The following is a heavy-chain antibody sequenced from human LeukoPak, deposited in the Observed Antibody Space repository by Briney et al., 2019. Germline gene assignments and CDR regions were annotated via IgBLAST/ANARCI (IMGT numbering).Heavy chain of an antibody. CDR1: GFTVSSNY. V-gene: IGHV3-53*01. Sequence: PGGSLRLSCAASGFTVSSNYMSWVRQATGKGLEWVSVIYSGGYTYYADSVKGRFTISRDNAKNSLYLQMNSLRAEDTAVYYCARGAYYYEDWGQGTLVTVSS. CDR2: IYSGGYT. D-gene: IGHD3-22*01. CDR3: ARGAYYYED. J-gene: IGHJ4*02.